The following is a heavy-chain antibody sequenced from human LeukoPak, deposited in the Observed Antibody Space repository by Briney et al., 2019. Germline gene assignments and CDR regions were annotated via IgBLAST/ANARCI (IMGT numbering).Heavy chain of an antibody. V-gene: IGHV4-59*08. CDR1: GGSMSSYY. CDR2: IYYSGST. D-gene: IGHD5-24*01. Sequence: SETLSLTCTVSGGSMSSYYWSWIRQPPGKGLEWIGYIYYSGSTKYNPSLKSRVTISVDTSKNQFSLKLSSVTAADTAVYYCTRGARAGYNLEPFDYWGQGTLVTVSS. CDR3: TRGARAGYNLEPFDY. J-gene: IGHJ4*02.